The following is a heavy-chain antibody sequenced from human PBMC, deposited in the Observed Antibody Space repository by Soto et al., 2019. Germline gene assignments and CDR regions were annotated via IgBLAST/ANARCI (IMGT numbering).Heavy chain of an antibody. J-gene: IGHJ5*02. Sequence: PSETLSLTCTVSGGSISSSDFYWGWLRQTPGKGLEWIGHMYYSGITYYNPSLKSRVVISIDTSRNQFTLRLNSLTAADRAVYLCARGVTVFGLVSRFWFDPWGQGTVVTVS. CDR3: ARGVTVFGLVSRFWFDP. CDR2: MYYSGIT. V-gene: IGHV4-30-4*08. CDR1: GGSISSSDFY. D-gene: IGHD3-3*01.